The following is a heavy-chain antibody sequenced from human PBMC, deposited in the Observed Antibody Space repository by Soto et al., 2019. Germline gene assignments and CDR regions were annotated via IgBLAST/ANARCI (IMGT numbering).Heavy chain of an antibody. D-gene: IGHD3-10*01. Sequence: GASVKVSCKASGGTFSSYAISWVRQAPGQGLEWMGGIIPIFGTANYAQKFQGRVTITADKSTSTAYMELSSLRSEDTAVYYCATAYYGSGSPTDYWGQGTLVTVSS. CDR3: ATAYYGSGSPTDY. J-gene: IGHJ4*02. V-gene: IGHV1-69*06. CDR1: GGTFSSYA. CDR2: IIPIFGTA.